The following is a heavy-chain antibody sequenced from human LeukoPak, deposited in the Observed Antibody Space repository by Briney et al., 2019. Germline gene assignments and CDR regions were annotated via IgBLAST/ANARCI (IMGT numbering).Heavy chain of an antibody. CDR2: ISGSGGST. CDR1: GFTFSSYA. Sequence: PGGSLRLSCAASGFTFSSYAMSWVRQSPGKGLEWVSAISGSGGSTYYADSVKGRFTISRDNAKNSLYLQMNSLRAEDTAVYYCARVRIPTVTTGLHYFDYWGQGTLVTVSS. J-gene: IGHJ4*02. CDR3: ARVRIPTVTTGLHYFDY. V-gene: IGHV3-23*01. D-gene: IGHD4-17*01.